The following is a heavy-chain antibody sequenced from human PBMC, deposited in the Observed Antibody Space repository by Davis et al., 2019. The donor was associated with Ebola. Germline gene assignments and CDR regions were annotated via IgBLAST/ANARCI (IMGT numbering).Heavy chain of an antibody. D-gene: IGHD3-10*01. V-gene: IGHV5-10-1*01. Sequence: GGSLRLSCKGSGYSFTSYWISWVRQMPGKGLEWMGRIDPSYSYTNYSPSFQGHVTLSADKSISTAYLQWSSLKASDTAMYYCASTGGFGGYYYYYMDVWGKGTTVTVSS. CDR1: GYSFTSYW. J-gene: IGHJ6*03. CDR3: ASTGGFGGYYYYYMDV. CDR2: IDPSYSYT.